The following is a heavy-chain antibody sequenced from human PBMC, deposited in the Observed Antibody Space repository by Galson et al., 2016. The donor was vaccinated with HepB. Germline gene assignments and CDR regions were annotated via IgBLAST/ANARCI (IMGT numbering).Heavy chain of an antibody. CDR1: GVSVSSGTYF. J-gene: IGHJ4*02. D-gene: IGHD3-22*01. CDR2: INSSGST. Sequence: SETLSLTCTVSGVSVSSGTYFWSWIRQPPGKGLEWIGYINSSGSTKYNPSLQSPVTISVDTSKNQFSLKLSSVTAADSAVYYCARDRLYYDSRAYYPTFDYWGQGTLVTVSS. V-gene: IGHV4-61*01. CDR3: ARDRLYYDSRAYYPTFDY.